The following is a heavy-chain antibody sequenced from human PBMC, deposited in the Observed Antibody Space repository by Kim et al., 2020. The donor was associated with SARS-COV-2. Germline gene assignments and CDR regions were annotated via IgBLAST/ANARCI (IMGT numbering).Heavy chain of an antibody. V-gene: IGHV3-30-3*01. Sequence: GGSLRLSCAASGLSFDDSAMNWVRQPPGKGLEWVAVISYDRRNKDYADSVKGRFTISRDNSKRTLYLQMNSLRVEDTAVYYCARGNYYESVSLSDYYNGMDVWGQGTTVTVSS. J-gene: IGHJ6*02. CDR1: GLSFDDSA. CDR3: ARGNYYESVSLSDYYNGMDV. CDR2: ISYDRRNK. D-gene: IGHD3-10*01.